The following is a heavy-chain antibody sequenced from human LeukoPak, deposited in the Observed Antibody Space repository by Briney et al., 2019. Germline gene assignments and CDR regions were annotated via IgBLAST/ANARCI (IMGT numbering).Heavy chain of an antibody. V-gene: IGHV3-23*01. CDR3: TKVGGGGYYYAPFDI. CDR2: ISGSGGST. CDR1: GLTFSSYA. Sequence: GGSLRLSCAASGLTFSSYAMSWVRQAPGKGLEWVSAISGSGGSTYYADSVKGRFTISRDNSKNTLYLQMNSLRAEDTAVYYCTKVGGGGYYYAPFDIWGQGTMVTVSS. J-gene: IGHJ3*02. D-gene: IGHD3-10*01.